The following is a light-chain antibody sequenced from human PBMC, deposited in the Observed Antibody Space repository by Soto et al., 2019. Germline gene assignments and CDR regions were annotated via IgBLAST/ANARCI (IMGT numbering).Light chain of an antibody. CDR1: QGISTY. Sequence: DIQLTQSPSFLSASVGDRVTITCRASQGISTYLAWYQQKSGKAPKLLIYVASTLQSGVPSRFSGSGSGTEFTVTSSSLQSEDLAIYYCKQLYSYTYTFGQGTKLEI. V-gene: IGKV1-9*01. CDR3: KQLYSYTYT. J-gene: IGKJ2*01. CDR2: VAS.